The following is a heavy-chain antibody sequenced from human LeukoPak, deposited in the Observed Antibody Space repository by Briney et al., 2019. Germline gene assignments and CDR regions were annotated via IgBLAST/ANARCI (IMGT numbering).Heavy chain of an antibody. CDR3: AELGITMIGGV. D-gene: IGHD3-10*02. J-gene: IGHJ6*04. CDR2: ISSSSSYI. Sequence: GGSLRLSCASPGFTFSSYSMTWVREAPGKELEWVSSISSSSSYIYYADSVKGRFTISRDNAKNSLYLQMNSLRAEDTAVYYCAELGITMIGGVWGKGTTVTISS. CDR1: GFTFSSYS. V-gene: IGHV3-21*01.